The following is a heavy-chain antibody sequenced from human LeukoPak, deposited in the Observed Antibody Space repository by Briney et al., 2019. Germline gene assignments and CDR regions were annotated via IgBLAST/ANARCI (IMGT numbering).Heavy chain of an antibody. V-gene: IGHV3-74*01. CDR2: INSDGSST. Sequence: PGGSLRLSCAASGFTFSSYWMHWVRQAPGKGLVWVSRINSDGSSTSYADSVKGRFTISRDNAKNTLYLQMNNLRAEDTAVYYCARDSSDSVFGVVIVPTNMDVWGKGTTVTVSS. J-gene: IGHJ6*03. D-gene: IGHD3-3*01. CDR1: GFTFSSYW. CDR3: ARDSSDSVFGVVIVPTNMDV.